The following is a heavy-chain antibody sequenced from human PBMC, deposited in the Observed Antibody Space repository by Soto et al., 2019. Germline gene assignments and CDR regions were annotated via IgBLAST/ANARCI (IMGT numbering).Heavy chain of an antibody. CDR1: GFTFSSYA. Sequence: QVQLVESGGGVVQPGRSLRLSCAASGFTFSSYAMHWVRQAPGKGLEWVAVISYDGSNKYYADSVKGRFTISRDNSKNTLYLQMNSLRAEDTAVYYCARDLHYYDSSGYSTAHFDYWGQGTLVTVSS. J-gene: IGHJ4*02. CDR3: ARDLHYYDSSGYSTAHFDY. CDR2: ISYDGSNK. D-gene: IGHD3-22*01. V-gene: IGHV3-30-3*01.